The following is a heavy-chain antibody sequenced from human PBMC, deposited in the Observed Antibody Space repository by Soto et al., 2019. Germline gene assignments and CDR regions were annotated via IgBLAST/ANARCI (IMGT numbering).Heavy chain of an antibody. V-gene: IGHV4-30-4*01. CDR1: GASIRNNNYY. J-gene: IGHJ4*02. CDR3: ARGPASEKVDS. Sequence: QVQLQESGPGLVKPSQTLSLTCTVSGASIRNNNYYLSWIRQVPGKGLEWIGHIYNSGSIYNNPSLGSRVTMSIDTSRNQFSVNLSSVTAADTAVYYCARGPASEKVDSWGQGTLVTVSS. CDR2: IYNSGSI.